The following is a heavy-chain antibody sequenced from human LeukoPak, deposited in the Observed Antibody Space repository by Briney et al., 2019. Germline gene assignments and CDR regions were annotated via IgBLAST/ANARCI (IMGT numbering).Heavy chain of an antibody. Sequence: ASVKLSCKASGGTFSSYAISWVRQAPGQGLEWMGRIIPILGIANYAQKFQGRVTITADKSTSTAYMELSSLRSEDTAVYYCATSPRGRTWELQYYFDYWGQGTLVTVSS. CDR1: GGTFSSYA. V-gene: IGHV1-69*04. CDR2: IIPILGIA. D-gene: IGHD1-26*01. CDR3: ATSPRGRTWELQYYFDY. J-gene: IGHJ4*02.